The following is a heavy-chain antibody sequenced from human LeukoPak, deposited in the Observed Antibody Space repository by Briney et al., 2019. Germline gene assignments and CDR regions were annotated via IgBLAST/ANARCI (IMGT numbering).Heavy chain of an antibody. V-gene: IGHV3-NL1*01. CDR1: GFTFSSYG. Sequence: GGSLRLSCAASGFTFSSYGMYWVRQAPGKGLEWVSVIYSGSSTYYADSVKGRFTISRGNAKNSLYLQMNSLGAEDTAVYYCAELGITMIGGVWGKGTTVTISS. J-gene: IGHJ6*04. CDR2: IYSGSST. D-gene: IGHD3-10*02. CDR3: AELGITMIGGV.